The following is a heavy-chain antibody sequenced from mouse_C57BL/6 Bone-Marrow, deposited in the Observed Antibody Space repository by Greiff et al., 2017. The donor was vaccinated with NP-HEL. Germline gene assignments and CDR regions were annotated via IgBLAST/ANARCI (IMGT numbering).Heavy chain of an antibody. CDR3: ARVDYGSSYAGFAY. J-gene: IGHJ3*01. Sequence: VQLQQSGAELVKPGASVKMSCKASGYTFTSYWITWVKQRPGQGLEWIGDIYPGSGSTNYNEKFKSKATLTVDTSSSTAYMQLSSLTSEDSAVYYCARVDYGSSYAGFAYWGQGTLVTVSA. V-gene: IGHV1-55*01. CDR2: IYPGSGST. D-gene: IGHD1-1*01. CDR1: GYTFTSYW.